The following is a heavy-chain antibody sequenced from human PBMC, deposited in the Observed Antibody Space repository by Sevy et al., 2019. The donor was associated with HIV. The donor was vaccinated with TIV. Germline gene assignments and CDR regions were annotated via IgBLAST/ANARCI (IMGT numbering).Heavy chain of an antibody. CDR2: INHSGAT. CDR1: GGSFNTYQ. D-gene: IGHD3-16*02. CDR3: AKSYDYLWGSYRQGWFDP. V-gene: IGHV4-34*01. Sequence: SETLSLTCAVYGGSFNTYQWSWIRQPPGKGLEWIGEINHSGATIYSPSLKSRVTISADKSNNQFSLRLSSVTAADTAVYYCAKSYDYLWGSYRQGWFDPWGQGTLVTVSS. J-gene: IGHJ5*02.